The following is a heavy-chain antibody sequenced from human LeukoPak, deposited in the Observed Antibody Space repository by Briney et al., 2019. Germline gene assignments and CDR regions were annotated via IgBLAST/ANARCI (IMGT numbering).Heavy chain of an antibody. CDR2: IKQDVSEK. V-gene: IGHV3-7*01. D-gene: IGHD2-2*01. Sequence: PGGSLRLSCAASGFTFSTYWMSWVRQAPGKGLEWVANIKQDVSEKYYVDSVKGRFTISRDNAKNSLYLQMNSLRAEDTAVYYCARVQRKYQLPRPNDYDYMDVWGKGTTVTISS. CDR1: GFTFSTYW. J-gene: IGHJ6*03. CDR3: ARVQRKYQLPRPNDYDYMDV.